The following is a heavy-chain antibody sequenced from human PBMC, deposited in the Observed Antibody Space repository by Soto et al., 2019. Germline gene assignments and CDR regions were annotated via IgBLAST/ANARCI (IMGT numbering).Heavy chain of an antibody. CDR3: ARTVGAAYYFDF. CDR1: GDSMSKYY. V-gene: IGHV4-4*07. D-gene: IGHD3-16*01. J-gene: IGHJ4*02. Sequence: QVQLQESGPGLVKPSETLSLTCNVSGDSMSKYYWSWVRQPAGKGLEWIGRIWTSGSTNYNPSLKSRVTMSPDTSNKHFPLDLKSVPAADPAVYYCARTVGAAYYFDFWGQGVLVTVAS. CDR2: IWTSGST.